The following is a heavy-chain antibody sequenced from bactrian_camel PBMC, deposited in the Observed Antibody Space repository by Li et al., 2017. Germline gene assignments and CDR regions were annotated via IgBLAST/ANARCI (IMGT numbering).Heavy chain of an antibody. Sequence: HVQLVESGGGSVQAGGSLTLSCVASKYIDGDYCLAWFRQTSGKEREGVAGIGSDGRTHYAASTAGRFTISRDGTKNTMALQVNMLRPEDTAMYYCAAEAGRWAAPVLDGWCFGIWGQGTQVTVS. J-gene: IGHJ6*01. CDR1: KYIDGDYC. V-gene: IGHV3S53*01. D-gene: IGHD6*01. CDR3: AAEAGRWAAPVLDGWCFGI. CDR2: IGSDGRT.